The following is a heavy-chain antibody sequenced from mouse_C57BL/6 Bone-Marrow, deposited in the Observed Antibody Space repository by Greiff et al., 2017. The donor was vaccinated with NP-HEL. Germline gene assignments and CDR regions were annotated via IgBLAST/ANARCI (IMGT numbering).Heavy chain of an antibody. Sequence: VQLQQPGAELVKPGASVKMSCKASGYTFTSYWITWVKQRPGQGLEWIGDIYPGSGSTNYNEKFKSKATLTVDTSSSTAYMQLSSLTSEDSAFYYCARGYYRNYARDYWGQGTTLTVSS. CDR2: IYPGSGST. CDR1: GYTFTSYW. D-gene: IGHD2-1*01. V-gene: IGHV1-55*01. CDR3: ARGYYRNYARDY. J-gene: IGHJ2*01.